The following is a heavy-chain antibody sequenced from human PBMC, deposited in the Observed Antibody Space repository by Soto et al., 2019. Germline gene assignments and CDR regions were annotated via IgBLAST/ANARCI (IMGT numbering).Heavy chain of an antibody. D-gene: IGHD1-1*01. V-gene: IGHV4-59*08. Sequence: SETLSLTCTVSGVSISSYYWSWIRQPPGKGLEWIGYIYYSGSTNYNPSLKSRVTISVDTSKNQFSLKLSSVTAADTAVYYCARLYWNDYYFDYWGQGTLVTVSS. CDR3: ARLYWNDYYFDY. CDR2: IYYSGST. CDR1: GVSISSYY. J-gene: IGHJ4*02.